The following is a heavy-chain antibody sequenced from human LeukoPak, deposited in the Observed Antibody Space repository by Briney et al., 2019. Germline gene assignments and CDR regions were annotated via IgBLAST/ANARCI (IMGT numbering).Heavy chain of an antibody. CDR2: MSPNSGYS. V-gene: IGHV1-8*03. D-gene: IGHD1-26*01. CDR3: ARHSETIKGFDY. Sequence: ASVKVSCKASGYSFTNYDINWVRQATGQGVEGMGYMSPNSGYSGLAQQFQGRLTINMDPSISTAYMEMDSLRSEDTDVYYCARHSETIKGFDYWGQGTLVTVSS. CDR1: GYSFTNYD. J-gene: IGHJ4*02.